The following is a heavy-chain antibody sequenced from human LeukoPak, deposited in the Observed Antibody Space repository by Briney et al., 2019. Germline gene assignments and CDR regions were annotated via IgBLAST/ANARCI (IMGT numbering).Heavy chain of an antibody. Sequence: NSSQTLSLTCTVSGGSISSGGYYWSWIRQHPGKGREWIGYIYYSGSTYYNPSLKSRVTISVDTSKNQFSLKLSSVTAADTAVYYCARNLESRGGATTFGCWGQGTLVTVSS. CDR1: GGSISSGGYY. V-gene: IGHV4-31*03. J-gene: IGHJ4*02. CDR2: IYYSGST. CDR3: ARNLESRGGATTFGC. D-gene: IGHD1-26*01.